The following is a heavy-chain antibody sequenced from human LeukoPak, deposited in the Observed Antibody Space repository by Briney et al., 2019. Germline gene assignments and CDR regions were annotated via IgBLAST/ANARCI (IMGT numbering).Heavy chain of an antibody. CDR3: ARGTTGTTFQAGTYYYYYIDV. D-gene: IGHD4-17*01. CDR1: GGSFNGHH. J-gene: IGHJ6*03. Sequence: PSETLSLTCAVSGGSFNGHHWTWIRQAPGKGLEWIGEIKHSGSTNYNPSLKSRVTISVDTSKNHFSLKLSSVTAADTALYYCARGTTGTTFQAGTYYYYYIDVWGKGTTVAVSS. CDR2: IKHSGST. V-gene: IGHV4-34*01.